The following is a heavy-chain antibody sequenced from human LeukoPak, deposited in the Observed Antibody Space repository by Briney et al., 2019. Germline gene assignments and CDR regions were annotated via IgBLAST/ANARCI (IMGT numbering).Heavy chain of an antibody. V-gene: IGHV4-39*01. Sequence: SETLSLTCTVSGGSISSSSYYWGWIRQPPGKGLEWIGSIYYSGSTYYNPSLKSRVTISVDTSKNQFSLKLSSVTAADTAVYYCASPMFGSGSYLYAFDIWGQGTMVTVSS. CDR1: GGSISSSSYY. CDR3: ASPMFGSGSYLYAFDI. D-gene: IGHD3-10*01. CDR2: IYYSGST. J-gene: IGHJ3*02.